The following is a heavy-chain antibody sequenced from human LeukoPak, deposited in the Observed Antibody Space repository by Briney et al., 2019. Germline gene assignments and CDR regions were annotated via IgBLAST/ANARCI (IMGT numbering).Heavy chain of an antibody. Sequence: PGGSLRLSCAASGFTFSSYAMHWVRQAPGKGLEWVAVISYDGSNKYYADSVKGRFTISRDNSKNTLYLQMNSLRAEDTAVYYCAKALRDYSSSWPFDYWGQGTLVTVSS. V-gene: IGHV3-30-3*01. D-gene: IGHD6-13*01. CDR3: AKALRDYSSSWPFDY. J-gene: IGHJ4*02. CDR1: GFTFSSYA. CDR2: ISYDGSNK.